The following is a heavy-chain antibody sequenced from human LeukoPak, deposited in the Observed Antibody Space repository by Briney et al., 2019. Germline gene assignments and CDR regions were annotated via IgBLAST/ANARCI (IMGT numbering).Heavy chain of an antibody. CDR3: ARGRIQLWLRIWDY. J-gene: IGHJ4*02. CDR2: INHSGST. D-gene: IGHD5-18*01. CDR1: GGPFSGYY. Sequence: SETLSLTCAVYGGPFSGYYWSWIRQPPGKGLEWVGEINHSGSTNYNPSLKSRVTISVNTSKNQFSLNLSSVTAADTAVYYCARGRIQLWLRIWDYWGQGTLVTVSS. V-gene: IGHV4-34*01.